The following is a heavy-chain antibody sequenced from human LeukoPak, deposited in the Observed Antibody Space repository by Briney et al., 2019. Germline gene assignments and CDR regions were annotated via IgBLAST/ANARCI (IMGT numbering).Heavy chain of an antibody. CDR1: GYTFTGYY. Sequence: ASVKVSCKASGYTFTGYYMHWVRQAPGQGLEWMGWINPNSGGTNYAQKFQGRVTMTRDTSISTAYMELSRLRSDDTAVYYCARERVEVTGVRHYYYYGMDVWGQGTTVTVSS. D-gene: IGHD2-21*02. CDR3: ARERVEVTGVRHYYYYGMDV. CDR2: INPNSGGT. J-gene: IGHJ6*02. V-gene: IGHV1-2*02.